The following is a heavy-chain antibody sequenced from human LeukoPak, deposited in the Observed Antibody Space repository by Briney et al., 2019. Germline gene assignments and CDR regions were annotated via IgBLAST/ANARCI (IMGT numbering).Heavy chain of an antibody. CDR3: AKDHQFNSGSNRGGDAFDI. J-gene: IGHJ3*02. CDR1: GFTFSSYA. D-gene: IGHD1-26*01. CDR2: ISDSGGTT. Sequence: QTGGSLRLSCAASGFTFSSYAMSWVRQAPGKGLEWVSAISDSGGTTYYADSVKGRFTISRDNSKNTLYLQMNSLRAEDTAVYHCAKDHQFNSGSNRGGDAFDIWGQGTMVTVSS. V-gene: IGHV3-23*01.